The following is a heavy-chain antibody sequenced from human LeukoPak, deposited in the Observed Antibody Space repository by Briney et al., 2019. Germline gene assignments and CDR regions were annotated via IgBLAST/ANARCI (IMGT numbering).Heavy chain of an antibody. J-gene: IGHJ6*04. CDR1: GFTFSSYE. CDR3: AELGITMIGGV. V-gene: IGHV3-48*03. CDR2: ISSSGSTI. Sequence: GGSLRLSCAASGFTFSSYEMNWVRQAPGKGLEWVSYISSSGSTIYYAASVKGRFTIPRDNAKNSLYLQMNSLRAEDTAVYYCAELGITMIGGVWGKGTTVTISS. D-gene: IGHD3-10*02.